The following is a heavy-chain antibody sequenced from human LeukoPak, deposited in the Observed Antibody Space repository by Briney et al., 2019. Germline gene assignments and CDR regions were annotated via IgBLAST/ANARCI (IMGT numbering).Heavy chain of an antibody. Sequence: GESLKISCKGSGYSFTSYWIGWVRQMPGKGLEWMGIIYPGDSDTRYSPSFQGQVTISADKSISTAYLQWSSLKASDTAMYYCARVRRGYDFWSGYFVFDYWGQGTLVTVSS. V-gene: IGHV5-51*01. CDR3: ARVRRGYDFWSGYFVFDY. J-gene: IGHJ4*02. CDR1: GYSFTSYW. CDR2: IYPGDSDT. D-gene: IGHD3-3*01.